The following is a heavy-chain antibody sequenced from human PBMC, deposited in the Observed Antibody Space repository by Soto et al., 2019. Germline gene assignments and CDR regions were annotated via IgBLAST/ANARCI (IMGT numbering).Heavy chain of an antibody. CDR3: ASIRRGAFDI. CDR1: AGTFSSYA. Sequence: SVKVSCKASAGTFSSYAISWVRQAPGQGLEWMGGIIPIFGTANYAQKFQGRVTITADKSTSTAYMELSSLRSEDTAVYYCASIRRGAFDIWGQGTMVTVSS. D-gene: IGHD3-10*01. J-gene: IGHJ3*02. CDR2: IIPIFGTA. V-gene: IGHV1-69*06.